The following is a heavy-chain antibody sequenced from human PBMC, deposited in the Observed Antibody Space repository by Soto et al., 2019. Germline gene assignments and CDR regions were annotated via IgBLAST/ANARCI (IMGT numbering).Heavy chain of an antibody. CDR2: ISGSGGST. CDR3: AKGLFIAVAGTYNTFDY. V-gene: IGHV3-23*01. Sequence: ASGFTFSSYAMSWVRQAPGKGLEWVSAISGSGGSTYYADSVKGRFTISRDNSKNTLYLQMNSLRAEDTAVYYCAKGLFIAVAGTYNTFDYWGQGTLVTVSS. D-gene: IGHD6-19*01. CDR1: GFTFSSYA. J-gene: IGHJ4*02.